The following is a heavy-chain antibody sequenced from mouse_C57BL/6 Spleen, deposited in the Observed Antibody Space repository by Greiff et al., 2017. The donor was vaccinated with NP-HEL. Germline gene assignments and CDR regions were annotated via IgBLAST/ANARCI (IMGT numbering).Heavy chain of an antibody. V-gene: IGHV1-7*01. CDR1: VYTFTSYW. D-gene: IGHD2-2*01. J-gene: IGHJ3*01. CDR3: ARGDYGVTKFAY. CDR2: ITPSSVYT. Sequence: VQLQQSGAFLSKPGASVKLSCKASVYTFTSYWMLWVQQRPVQCLEWIVYITPSSVYTMYNQKFKDKATLTADKSSSTAYMQLSGLTYEDSAVYYCARGDYGVTKFAYWGKGTLVTVSA.